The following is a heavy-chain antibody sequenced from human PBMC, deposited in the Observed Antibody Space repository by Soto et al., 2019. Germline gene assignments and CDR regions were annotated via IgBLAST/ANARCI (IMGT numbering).Heavy chain of an antibody. J-gene: IGHJ6*02. CDR3: ARGKSLYYYGSYGYYYYGMDV. CDR1: GGTFSSYA. D-gene: IGHD3-10*01. V-gene: IGHV1-69*13. CDR2: IIPIFGTA. Sequence: SVKVACKASGGTFSSYAISWVRQAPGQGLEWMGGIIPIFGTANYAQKFQGRVTITADESTSTAYMELSSLRSEDTAVYYCARGKSLYYYGSYGYYYYGMDVWGQGTTVTVSS.